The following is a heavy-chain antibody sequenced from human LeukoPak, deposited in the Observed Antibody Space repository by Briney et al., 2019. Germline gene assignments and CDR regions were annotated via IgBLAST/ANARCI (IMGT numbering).Heavy chain of an antibody. D-gene: IGHD2-2*01. Sequence: ASVKVSCKASGYTFTGYYMHWVRQAPGQGPEWMGWINPNSGGTNYAQKFQGRVTMTRDTSISTAYMELSRLRSDDTAVYYCAREAVVVPAAPLDYWGQGTLVTVSS. CDR1: GYTFTGYY. V-gene: IGHV1-2*02. CDR3: AREAVVVPAAPLDY. CDR2: INPNSGGT. J-gene: IGHJ4*02.